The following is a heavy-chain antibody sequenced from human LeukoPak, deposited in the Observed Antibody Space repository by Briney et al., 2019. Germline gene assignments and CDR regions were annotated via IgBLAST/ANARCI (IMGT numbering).Heavy chain of an antibody. CDR1: GFSFSSYW. CDR2: ITYDGIHK. D-gene: IGHD3-22*01. Sequence: GGSLRLSCVASGFSFSSYWMAWVRQAPGKGLEWVANITYDGIHKFYVDSVRGRFTISRDNAKNSLYLEMNSLRSDDTAVYFCATSHDSSGNDWGQGTLVTVSS. J-gene: IGHJ4*02. V-gene: IGHV3-7*01. CDR3: ATSHDSSGND.